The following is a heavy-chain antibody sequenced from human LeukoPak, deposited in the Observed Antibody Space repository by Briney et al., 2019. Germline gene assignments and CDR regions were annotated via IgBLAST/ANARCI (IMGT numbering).Heavy chain of an antibody. V-gene: IGHV3-9*01. CDR2: ISWNSGSI. CDR1: GFTFDDYA. Sequence: GGSLRLSCAASGFTFDDYAMHWVRQAPGKGLEWVSGISWNSGSIGYADSVKGRFTISRDNAKNSLYLQMNSLRAEDTALYYCARSSSWYIGHYYYGMDVWGQGTTVTLSS. CDR3: ARSSSWYIGHYYYGMDV. J-gene: IGHJ6*02. D-gene: IGHD6-13*01.